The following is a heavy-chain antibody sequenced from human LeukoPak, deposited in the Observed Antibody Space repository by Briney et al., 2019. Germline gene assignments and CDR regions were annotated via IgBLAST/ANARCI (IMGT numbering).Heavy chain of an antibody. CDR2: ISGSGGST. J-gene: IGHJ6*02. V-gene: IGHV3-23*01. CDR3: AKDQLYYYDSSGYYSNYYGMDV. CDR1: GFTFSSYA. Sequence: GGSLRLSCAASGFTFSSYAMSWVRHAPGKGLEWVSCISGSGGSTYYADSVKGRFTISRDNSKNTLYLQMNSLRAEDTAVYYCAKDQLYYYDSSGYYSNYYGMDVWGQGTTVTVSS. D-gene: IGHD3-22*01.